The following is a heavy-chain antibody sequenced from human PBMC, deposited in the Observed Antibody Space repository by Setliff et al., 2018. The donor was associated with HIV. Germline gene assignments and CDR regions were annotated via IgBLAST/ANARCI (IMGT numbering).Heavy chain of an antibody. CDR2: VYYSGST. Sequence: LSLTCTVSGDSMRSYYWSWVRQPPGKGLEWIGRVYYSGSTNSNPSLKSRVTISVDTSKNQFSLKLRSVTAADTAVYYCARGPGDLRFLEWLPPFDYWGQGTLVTSPQ. CDR3: ARGPGDLRFLEWLPPFDY. V-gene: IGHV4-59*08. J-gene: IGHJ4*02. CDR1: GDSMRSYY. D-gene: IGHD3-3*01.